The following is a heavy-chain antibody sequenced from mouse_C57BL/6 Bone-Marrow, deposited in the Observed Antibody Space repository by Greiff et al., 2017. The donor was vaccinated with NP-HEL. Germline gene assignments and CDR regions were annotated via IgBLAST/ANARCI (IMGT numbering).Heavy chain of an antibody. D-gene: IGHD1-1*01. J-gene: IGHJ2*01. CDR2: IYPGDGDT. CDR3: ARFHYYGSRGDY. Sequence: LQESGPELVKPGASVKISCKASGYAFSSSWMNWVKQRPGKGLEWIGRIYPGDGDTNYNGKFKGKATLTADKSSSTAYMQLSSLTSEDSAVYFCARFHYYGSRGDYWGQGTTLTVSS. V-gene: IGHV1-82*01. CDR1: GYAFSSSW.